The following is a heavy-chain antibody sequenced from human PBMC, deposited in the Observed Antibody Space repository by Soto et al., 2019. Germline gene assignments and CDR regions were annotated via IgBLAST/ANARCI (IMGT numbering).Heavy chain of an antibody. V-gene: IGHV1-3*01. CDR1: GYTFSSYA. CDR3: GRDLTSNANCIDP. Sequence: AASVKVSCKASGYTFSSYAMHWVRQAPGQRLEWMGWIDAGYGNTKSSQKFQDRVTISRDTSASTAYMELTSLRSEDTAVYFCGRDLTSNANCIDPWGQGTLVTVSS. J-gene: IGHJ5*02. CDR2: IDAGYGNT. D-gene: IGHD2-2*01.